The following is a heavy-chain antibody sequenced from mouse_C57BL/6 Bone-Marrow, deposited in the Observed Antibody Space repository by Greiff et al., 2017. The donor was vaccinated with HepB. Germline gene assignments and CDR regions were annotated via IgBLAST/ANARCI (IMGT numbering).Heavy chain of an antibody. CDR1: GYTFTDYE. J-gene: IGHJ2*01. CDR2: IDPETGGT. CDR3: TRDYGSR. V-gene: IGHV1-15*01. D-gene: IGHD1-1*01. Sequence: VQLVESGAELVRPGASVTLSCKASGYTFTDYEMHWVKQTPVHGLEWIGAIDPETGGTAYNQKFKGKAILTADKSSSTAYMELRSLTSEDSAVYYCTRDYGSRWGQGTTLTVSS.